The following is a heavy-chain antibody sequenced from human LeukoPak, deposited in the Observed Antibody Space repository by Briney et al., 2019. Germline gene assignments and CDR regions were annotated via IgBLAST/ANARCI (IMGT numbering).Heavy chain of an antibody. Sequence: SETLSLTCAVYGGSFSGYYWSWIRQPPGKGLEWIGEINHSGSTNYNPSLKSRVTISVDTSKNQFSLKLSPVTAADTAVYYCARNSAAVGWFDPWGQGTLVTVSS. CDR2: INHSGST. V-gene: IGHV4-34*01. CDR3: ARNSAAVGWFDP. J-gene: IGHJ5*02. CDR1: GGSFSGYY. D-gene: IGHD6-19*01.